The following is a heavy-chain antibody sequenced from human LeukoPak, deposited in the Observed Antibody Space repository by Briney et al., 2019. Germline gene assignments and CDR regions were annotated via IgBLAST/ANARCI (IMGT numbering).Heavy chain of an antibody. Sequence: SETLSLTCTVSGGSISSYYWSWIRQPPGKGLEWIGYIYYSGSTNYNPSLKSRVTISVDTSKNQFSLKLSSVTAADTAVYYCARVGAPYSSSWYFSRWGPGTLVTVSS. D-gene: IGHD6-13*01. CDR3: ARVGAPYSSSWYFSR. V-gene: IGHV4-59*01. J-gene: IGHJ4*02. CDR2: IYYSGST. CDR1: GGSISSYY.